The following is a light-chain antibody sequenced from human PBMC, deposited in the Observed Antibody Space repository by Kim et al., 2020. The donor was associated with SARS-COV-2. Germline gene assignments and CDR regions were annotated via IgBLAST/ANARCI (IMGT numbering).Light chain of an antibody. V-gene: IGKV1-12*01. CDR2: DAS. J-gene: IGKJ2*01. CDR3: QQTISFPYT. CDR1: QAISSW. Sequence: SASVGDRVTITCRASQAISSWLAWYQQKPGKAPKLLVYDASTLQDGVPSRFSGSGSGTDFTLIISGLQAEDFATYYCQQTISFPYTFGQGTKLEI.